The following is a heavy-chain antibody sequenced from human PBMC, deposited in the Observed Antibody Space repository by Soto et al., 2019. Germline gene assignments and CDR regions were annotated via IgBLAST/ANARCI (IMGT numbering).Heavy chain of an antibody. CDR1: GSISRYY. V-gene: IGHV4-59*01. CDR3: ARGYSSRWAAYYSGMDV. Sequence: QVQLQESGPGLVKPSETLSLTCTVSGSISRYYWSWIRQPPGKGLEWIGYIYYSGSAHYSPSLKSRVTITVDTSKNHFSLKLSSVTGAETAVYYCARGYSSRWAAYYSGMDVWGQGTTVTVSS. D-gene: IGHD6-13*01. CDR2: IYYSGSA. J-gene: IGHJ6*02.